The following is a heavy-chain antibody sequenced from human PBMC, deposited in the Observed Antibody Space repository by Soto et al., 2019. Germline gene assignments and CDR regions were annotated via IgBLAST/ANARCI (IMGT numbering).Heavy chain of an antibody. CDR2: ISYDGSNK. Sequence: QPGGSLRLSCAASGFTFSGYAMHWVRQAPGKGLEWVAVISYDGSNKYYADSVKGRFTISRDNSKNTLYLQMNSLRAEDTAVYYCAXGRSHYDILTGSYGMDVWGQGTTVTVSS. V-gene: IGHV3-30-3*01. J-gene: IGHJ6*02. CDR1: GFTFSGYA. CDR3: AXGRSHYDILTGSYGMDV. D-gene: IGHD3-9*01.